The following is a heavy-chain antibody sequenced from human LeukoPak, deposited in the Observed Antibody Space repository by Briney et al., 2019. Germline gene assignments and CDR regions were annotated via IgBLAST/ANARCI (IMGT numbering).Heavy chain of an antibody. J-gene: IGHJ4*02. D-gene: IGHD3-9*01. CDR3: AKGFDWFFDY. V-gene: IGHV3-30*18. Sequence: GGSLRLSCAASGFTVSSNYMSWVRQAPGKGLEWVAVISYDGSNKYYADSVKGRFTISRDNSKNTLYLQMNSLRAEDTAVYYCAKGFDWFFDYWGQGTLVTVSS. CDR1: GFTVSSNY. CDR2: ISYDGSNK.